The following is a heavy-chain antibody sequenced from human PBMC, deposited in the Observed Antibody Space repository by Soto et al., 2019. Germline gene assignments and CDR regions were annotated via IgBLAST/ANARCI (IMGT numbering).Heavy chain of an antibody. D-gene: IGHD3-22*01. CDR2: IYYTGRT. CDR1: GGSITSSSYY. J-gene: IGHJ4*02. CDR3: MLGSGWKDFDY. V-gene: IGHV4-39*01. Sequence: QLQLQESGPGLVNPSETLSLTCTVSGGSITSSSYYWGWIRQPPGKGLEWIGSIYYTGRTYYNPSLKSRVTIPVDTSKNQFSLKLRSVTAADTAVYYCMLGSGWKDFDYWGQGTLVTVSS.